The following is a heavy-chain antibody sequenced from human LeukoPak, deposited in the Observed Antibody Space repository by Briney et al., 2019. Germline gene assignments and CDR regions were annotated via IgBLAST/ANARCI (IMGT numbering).Heavy chain of an antibody. CDR3: ARVSKSRYCSSTSCRFSTDYYYYMDV. CDR2: INPGGSST. V-gene: IGHV1-46*01. J-gene: IGHJ6*03. CDR1: GYSFTSHY. D-gene: IGHD2-2*01. Sequence: ASVKVSCKASGYSFTSHYMHWVRQARGQGLEWLGLINPGGSSTLYAQKFQGRVTMTRDTSISTAYMELSRLRSDDTAVYYCARVSKSRYCSSTSCRFSTDYYYYMDVWGKGTTVTISS.